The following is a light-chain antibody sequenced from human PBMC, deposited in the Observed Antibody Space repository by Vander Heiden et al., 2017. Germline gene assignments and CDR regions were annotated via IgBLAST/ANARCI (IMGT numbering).Light chain of an antibody. CDR1: SANIGAAYD. CDR2: GHS. V-gene: IGLV1-40*01. J-gene: IGLJ1*01. Sequence: QSVLTQPPPESGAPGQRVTISCTGSSANIGAAYDVPWDQHLPGTTLKLLIYGHSNRHSGVPARFSGSKSGTSSSLAFTGLQAEDEADYYCQSSDSSLSCYVFGTGTKVTVL. CDR3: QSSDSSLSCYV.